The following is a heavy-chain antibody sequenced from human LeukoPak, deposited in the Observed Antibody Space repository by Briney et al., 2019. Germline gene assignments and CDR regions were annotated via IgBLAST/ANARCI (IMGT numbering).Heavy chain of an antibody. CDR3: ARDRSAPDH. D-gene: IGHD6-25*01. V-gene: IGHV1-18*01. Sequence: ASVRDSCKASGYTFTSYGISWVRQAPGQGLEWMGWISAYNGHTNYAQKVQGRVTMSTDTSTSTAYMELRSLRSDDTAVYYCARDRSAPDHWLRASLVAVSS. J-gene: IGHJ4*02. CDR1: GYTFTSYG. CDR2: ISAYNGHT.